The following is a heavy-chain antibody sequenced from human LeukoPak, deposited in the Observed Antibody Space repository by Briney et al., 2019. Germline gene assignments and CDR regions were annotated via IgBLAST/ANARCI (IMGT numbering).Heavy chain of an antibody. CDR1: GGSISSGDYY. Sequence: SETLSLTCTVPGGSISSGDYYWSWIRQPPGKGLEWIEYIYYSGSTYYNPSLKSRVTISVDTSKNQFSLKLSSVPAADTAVYYCARDHDPNYFDYWGQGTLVTVSS. CDR2: IYYSGST. J-gene: IGHJ4*02. V-gene: IGHV4-30-4*01. D-gene: IGHD3-16*01. CDR3: ARDHDPNYFDY.